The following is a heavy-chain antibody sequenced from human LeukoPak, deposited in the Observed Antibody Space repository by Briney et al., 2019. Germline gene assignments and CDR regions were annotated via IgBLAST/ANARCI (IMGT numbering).Heavy chain of an antibody. Sequence: SETLSLTCTVSGGSISSYYWSWIRQPPGKGLEWIGYIYYSGSTNYNPSLKSRVTISVDTSKNQFSLKLSSVTAADTAVYYCARVRYSGSFRAFDIWGQGTMVTVSS. J-gene: IGHJ3*02. CDR2: IYYSGST. CDR3: ARVRYSGSFRAFDI. CDR1: GGSISSYY. D-gene: IGHD1-26*01. V-gene: IGHV4-59*12.